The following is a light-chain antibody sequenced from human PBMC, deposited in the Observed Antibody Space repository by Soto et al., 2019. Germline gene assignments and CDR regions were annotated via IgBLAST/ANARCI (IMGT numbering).Light chain of an antibody. Sequence: QSALTQPASVSGSPGQSITISCTGTSSDVGGYNYVSWYQQHPGKAPKLMIYGVSNRPSGVSSRFFGSKSGNTASLTISALQAEDEADYYCSSYTSSTTWVFGGGTKLTVL. CDR3: SSYTSSTTWV. J-gene: IGLJ3*02. CDR1: SSDVGGYNY. CDR2: GVS. V-gene: IGLV2-14*01.